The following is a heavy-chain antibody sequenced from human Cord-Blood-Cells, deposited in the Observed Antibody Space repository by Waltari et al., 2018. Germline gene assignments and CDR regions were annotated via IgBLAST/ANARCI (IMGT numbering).Heavy chain of an antibody. D-gene: IGHD1-26*01. Sequence: EVTLVESGGGLVQPGGSLKGSCAAWGFTFSGCAMPLVRQADGKVLEWFGRIRSKANCYATANAASEKGRLTISRYDSKNTAYLQMNSLKTEDTAVYYCTTRPPSVVGATDYWGQGTLVTVSS. V-gene: IGHV3-73*01. CDR1: GFTFSGCA. J-gene: IGHJ4*02. CDR2: IRSKANCYAT. CDR3: TTRPPSVVGATDY.